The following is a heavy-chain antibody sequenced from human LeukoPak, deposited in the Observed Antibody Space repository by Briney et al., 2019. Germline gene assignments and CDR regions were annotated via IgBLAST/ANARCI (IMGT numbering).Heavy chain of an antibody. CDR3: ARGVSGFGFDY. V-gene: IGHV1-46*01. Sequence: ASVKVSCKASGYTFTSYYMHWVRQAPGQGLEWMGIINPSGGSTSYAQKFQGRVTMTRETSTSTVYMELSSLRSEDTAGYYCARGVSGFGFDYWGQGTLVTVSS. CDR1: GYTFTSYY. J-gene: IGHJ4*02. CDR2: INPSGGST. D-gene: IGHD6-25*01.